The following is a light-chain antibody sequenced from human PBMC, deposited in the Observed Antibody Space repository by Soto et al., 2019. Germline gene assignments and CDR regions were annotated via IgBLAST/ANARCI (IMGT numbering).Light chain of an antibody. CDR1: QSIGNY. CDR3: QQTYSDMWT. Sequence: DIQMTQSPSSLSASVGDRVTIGCRASQSIGNYLNWYQLKHGEAPKFLVYAASSLQSGVPARFSGGRSGTVFTLTISSLQPEDFATYYCQQTYSDMWTFGQGTSVDLK. J-gene: IGKJ1*01. CDR2: AAS. V-gene: IGKV1-39*01.